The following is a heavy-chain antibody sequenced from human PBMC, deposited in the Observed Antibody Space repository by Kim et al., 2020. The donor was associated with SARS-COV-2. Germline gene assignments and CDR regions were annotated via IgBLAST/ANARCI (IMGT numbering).Heavy chain of an antibody. CDR2: TNHSVST. V-gene: IGHV4-34*01. CDR3: ARVRRGSSSWQKGYFQH. CDR1: GGSFSGYY. D-gene: IGHD6-13*01. Sequence: SETLSRTCAVYGGSFSGYYWSWIRQPPGKGLEWIGETNHSVSTNYNPSLKSRVTISVDTSKNQFSLKLSSVTAADTAVYYCARVRRGSSSWQKGYFQHWGQGTLVTVSS. J-gene: IGHJ1*01.